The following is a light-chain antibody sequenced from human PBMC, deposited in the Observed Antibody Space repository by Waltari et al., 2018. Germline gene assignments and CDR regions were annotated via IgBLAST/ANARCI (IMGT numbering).Light chain of an antibody. CDR3: QSYDSSLSGAVV. CDR2: GNI. Sequence: QSVLTQPPSVSGAPGQRVPIPCTGSSSNIGAGYAVPWYQQLPGTAPKPLLYGNINRPSGVPDRFSGSKSGTSASLAITGLQAEDEADYYCQSYDSSLSGAVVFGGGTKLTVL. J-gene: IGLJ2*01. V-gene: IGLV1-40*01. CDR1: SSNIGAGYA.